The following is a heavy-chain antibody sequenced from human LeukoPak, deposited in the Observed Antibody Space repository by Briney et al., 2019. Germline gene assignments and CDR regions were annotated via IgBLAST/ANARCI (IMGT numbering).Heavy chain of an antibody. Sequence: PGGPLRLSCAVSGFTFNIYYMSWIRQAPGKGLEWISYIGLHGYPLDYADSVKGRFTISRDNAQNSLYLDMSSLRAEDTAVYYCARKDFSSGSFTCWGQGTLVTVSS. CDR2: IGLHGYPL. CDR1: GFTFNIYY. V-gene: IGHV3-11*04. J-gene: IGHJ4*02. D-gene: IGHD3-22*01. CDR3: ARKDFSSGSFTC.